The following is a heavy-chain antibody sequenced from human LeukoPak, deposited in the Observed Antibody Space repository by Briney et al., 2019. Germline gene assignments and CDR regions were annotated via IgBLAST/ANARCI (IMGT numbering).Heavy chain of an antibody. Sequence: SETLSLTCTVSGGSISSSIYYWGRIRQPPGKGLEWIGSIYYSGSTYYNPSLKSRVTISVDTSKNQFSLKLSSVTAADTAVYYCARDLPWFDPWGQGTLVTVSS. CDR2: IYYSGST. CDR1: GGSISSSIYY. J-gene: IGHJ5*02. V-gene: IGHV4-39*07. CDR3: ARDLPWFDP.